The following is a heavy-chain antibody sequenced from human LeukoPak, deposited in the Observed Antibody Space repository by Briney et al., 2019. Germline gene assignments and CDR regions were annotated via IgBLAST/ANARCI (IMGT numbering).Heavy chain of an antibody. V-gene: IGHV3-30-3*01. CDR1: GFTFSSYA. CDR3: AKDRGYSYGELVFDY. Sequence: GRSLRLSCAASGFTFSSYAMHWVRQAPGKGLEWVAVISYNGSNKYYADSVKGRFTISRDNSKNTLYLQMNSLRAEDTAVYYCAKDRGYSYGELVFDYWGQGTLVTVSS. D-gene: IGHD5-18*01. CDR2: ISYNGSNK. J-gene: IGHJ4*02.